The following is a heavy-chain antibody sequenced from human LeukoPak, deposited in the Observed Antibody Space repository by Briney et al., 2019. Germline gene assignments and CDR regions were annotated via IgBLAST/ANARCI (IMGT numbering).Heavy chain of an antibody. V-gene: IGHV3-74*01. CDR1: GFTFSSYW. Sequence: GGSLILSCAASGFTFSSYWMHWVRQAPGKGLVWVSRINSDGSSTSYADSVKGRFTISRDNAKNTLYLQMNSLRAEDTAVYYCARAISRGTVTHFDYWGQGTLVTVSS. J-gene: IGHJ4*02. CDR3: ARAISRGTVTHFDY. D-gene: IGHD4-17*01. CDR2: INSDGSST.